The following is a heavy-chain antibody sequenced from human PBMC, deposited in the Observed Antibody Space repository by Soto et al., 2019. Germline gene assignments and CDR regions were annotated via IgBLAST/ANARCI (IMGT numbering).Heavy chain of an antibody. D-gene: IGHD1-1*01. V-gene: IGHV1-18*01. Sequence: QVQLVQSGAEVKKPGASVKVSCKASGYTFTNYGISWVRQAPGQGLEWMGWISAHNGNTKYAQKLQGRVTMTTDTSTSTAYMDLRSLRSDDTSLYYWARDKGANLYFDYWGQGTLVTVSS. CDR3: ARDKGANLYFDY. CDR2: ISAHNGNT. CDR1: GYTFTNYG. J-gene: IGHJ4*02.